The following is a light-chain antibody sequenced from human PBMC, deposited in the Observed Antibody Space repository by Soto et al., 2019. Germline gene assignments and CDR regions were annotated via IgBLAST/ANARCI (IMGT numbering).Light chain of an antibody. CDR3: CSYAGSSTYYV. Sequence: QSALTQPASVSGSPGQSITISCTGTRSDVGSYNLVSWYQQHPGKAPKLMIYEVSKRPSGVSNRFSGYKSGNTASLTISGLQAEDEADYYCCSYAGSSTYYVFGTGTKLTVL. CDR1: RSDVGSYNL. J-gene: IGLJ1*01. CDR2: EVS. V-gene: IGLV2-23*02.